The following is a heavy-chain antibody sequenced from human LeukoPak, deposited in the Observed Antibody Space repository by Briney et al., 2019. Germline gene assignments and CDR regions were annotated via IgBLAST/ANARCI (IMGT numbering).Heavy chain of an antibody. D-gene: IGHD6-13*01. Sequence: SETLSLTCTVSGGSISNYFWSWIRQPPGKGLEWIGYIYYSGGANYNPSLKSRVTISVDTSKNQFSLTLTSVTAADTAVYYCARLSKQLTAGNPFDIWGQGTMVASSS. CDR1: GGSISNYF. J-gene: IGHJ3*02. V-gene: IGHV4-59*08. CDR3: ARLSKQLTAGNPFDI. CDR2: IYYSGGA.